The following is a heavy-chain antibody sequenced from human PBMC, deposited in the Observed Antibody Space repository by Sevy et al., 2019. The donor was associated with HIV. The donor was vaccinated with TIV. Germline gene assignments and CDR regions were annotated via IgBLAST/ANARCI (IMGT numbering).Heavy chain of an antibody. CDR2: ISGSGGST. Sequence: GGSLRLSCAASGFTFSSYAMSWVRQAPGKGLEWVSAISGSGGSTYYADAVKGRFTISRDNSKNTLYLQMNSLRAEDTAVYYCANGRHFESYYFDYWGHGTLVTVSS. CDR1: GFTFSSYA. D-gene: IGHD3-9*01. J-gene: IGHJ4*01. V-gene: IGHV3-23*01. CDR3: ANGRHFESYYFDY.